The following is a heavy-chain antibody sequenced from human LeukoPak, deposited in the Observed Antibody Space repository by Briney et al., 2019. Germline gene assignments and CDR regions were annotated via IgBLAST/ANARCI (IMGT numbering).Heavy chain of an antibody. Sequence: SETLSLTCTVSGDSISTSSHYWGWIRQPPGKGLESIGTMSYSGSTYYNPSLKSRVTVSIDTSKNQFSLKMTSVTAADTAIYYRARIRGPNLGGRFFEWFLFDPWGQGALVTVSS. V-gene: IGHV4-39*01. CDR2: MSYSGST. CDR3: ARIRGPNLGGRFFEWFLFDP. J-gene: IGHJ5*02. CDR1: GDSISTSSHY. D-gene: IGHD3-3*01.